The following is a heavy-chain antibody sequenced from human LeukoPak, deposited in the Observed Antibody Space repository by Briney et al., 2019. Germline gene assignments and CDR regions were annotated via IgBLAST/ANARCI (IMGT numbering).Heavy chain of an antibody. V-gene: IGHV3-23*01. D-gene: IGHD6-19*01. CDR3: AREGDRGVAVADYFDY. CDR1: GFSFSDYS. Sequence: AWSLRLSCAASGFSFSDYSMAWVRQAPGRGLEWVSVISGGSRAIFYGDSVNGRFSISRDNSKNTLYLEMNILRVDDTAVYYCAREGDRGVAVADYFDYWGQGILVPVSS. CDR2: ISGGSRAI. J-gene: IGHJ4*02.